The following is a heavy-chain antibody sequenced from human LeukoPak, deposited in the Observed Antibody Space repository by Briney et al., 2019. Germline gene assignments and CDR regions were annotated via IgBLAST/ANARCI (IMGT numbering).Heavy chain of an antibody. CDR2: ISWNSGSI. CDR3: AKVSSTYDYYFDY. Sequence: GGSLRLSCAASGFTFDVYAMHWVRQAPGKGLEWVSGISWNSGSIGYADSVKGRFTISRDNAKNSLYLQMNSLRAEDTALYYCAKVSSTYDYYFDYWGQGTLVTVSS. J-gene: IGHJ4*02. CDR1: GFTFDVYA. V-gene: IGHV3-9*01. D-gene: IGHD2-2*01.